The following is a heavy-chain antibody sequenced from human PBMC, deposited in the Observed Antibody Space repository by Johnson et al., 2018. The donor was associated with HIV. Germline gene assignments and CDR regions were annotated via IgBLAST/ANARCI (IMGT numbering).Heavy chain of an antibody. CDR3: TGSSSDAFDI. Sequence: MQLVESGGGLVKPGGSLRLSCAASGFTFSNAWITWVRQGPGKGLEWVGRIKSKTDGGTTDYAAPVKGRFTISRDDSKNTRYLQMNSLKTEDTAVYYCTGSSSDAFDIWGQGTMVTVSS. J-gene: IGHJ3*02. V-gene: IGHV3-15*01. CDR2: IKSKTDGGTT. D-gene: IGHD6-13*01. CDR1: GFTFSNAW.